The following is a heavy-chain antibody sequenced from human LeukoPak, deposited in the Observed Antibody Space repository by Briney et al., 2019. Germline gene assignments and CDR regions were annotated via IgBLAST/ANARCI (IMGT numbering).Heavy chain of an antibody. CDR1: GFTFSNAW. J-gene: IGHJ6*03. V-gene: IGHV3-15*01. CDR2: IKSKTDGGTT. D-gene: IGHD3-10*01. Sequence: GGSLRLSCAASGFTFSNAWMSWVRQAPGKGLEWVGRIKSKTDGGTTDYAAPVKGRFTISRDDSKNTLYLQMNSLKTEDTAVYYCTPSLPIYGSGSSGKTDYMDVWGKGTTVTVSS. CDR3: TPSLPIYGSGSSGKTDYMDV.